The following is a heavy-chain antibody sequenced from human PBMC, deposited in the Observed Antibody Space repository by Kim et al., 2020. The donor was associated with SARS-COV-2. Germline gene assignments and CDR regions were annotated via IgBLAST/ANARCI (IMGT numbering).Heavy chain of an antibody. V-gene: IGHV3-7*01. D-gene: IGHD1-1*01. J-gene: IGHJ5*02. Sequence: GGSLRLSCAASGFIFSSYWMNWVRQAPGKGLEWVANIKQDGSEKYYVDSVKGRFTISRDNGKNSLYLQMKSLRAEDTAVYYCVRDGRQGLEPDGCWFDPWGQGTLVTVSS. CDR3: VRDGRQGLEPDGCWFDP. CDR1: GFIFSSYW. CDR2: IKQDGSEK.